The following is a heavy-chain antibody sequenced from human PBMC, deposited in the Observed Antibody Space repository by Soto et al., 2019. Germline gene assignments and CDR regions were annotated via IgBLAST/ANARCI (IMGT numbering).Heavy chain of an antibody. V-gene: IGHV1-69*13. Sequence: ASVKVSCKASGGTFSSYAISWVRQAPGQGLEWMGGIIPIFGTANYAQKFQGRVTITADESTSTAYMELSSLRSEDTAVYYCASRSAASSTYYYDSSGYFDAFDIWGQGTMVTVSS. CDR3: ASRSAASSTYYYDSSGYFDAFDI. CDR2: IIPIFGTA. CDR1: GGTFSSYA. D-gene: IGHD3-22*01. J-gene: IGHJ3*02.